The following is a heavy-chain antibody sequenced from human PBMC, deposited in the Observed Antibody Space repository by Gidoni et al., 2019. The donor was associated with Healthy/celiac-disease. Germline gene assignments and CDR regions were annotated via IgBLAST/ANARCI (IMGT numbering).Heavy chain of an antibody. J-gene: IGHJ4*02. CDR3: ARGVATIRGLDY. V-gene: IGHV1-69*01. CDR2: FIPIVGTA. Sequence: QAQLVQSGAEVTKPGSSVKVPCQASGGTFSSYAIGWVRQAPGQGLEWMGGFIPIVGTANYARKFQGRVTITADESTCTAYMELSSLRSEDTAVYYCARGVATIRGLDYWVQGTLVTVSS. D-gene: IGHD5-12*01. CDR1: GGTFSSYA.